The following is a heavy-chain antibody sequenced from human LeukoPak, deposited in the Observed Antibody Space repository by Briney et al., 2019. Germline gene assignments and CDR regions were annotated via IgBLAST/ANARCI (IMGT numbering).Heavy chain of an antibody. V-gene: IGHV4-61*02. J-gene: IGHJ5*02. Sequence: SETLSLTCTVSGGSISSGSYYWSWIRQPAGRGLEWIGRIYTSGSTNYNPSLKSRVTISVDTSKNQFSLKLSSVTAADTAVYYCAIQRGYYYDSSGYLLPGNWFDPWGQGTLVTVSS. CDR2: IYTSGST. CDR3: AIQRGYYYDSSGYLLPGNWFDP. D-gene: IGHD3-22*01. CDR1: GGSISSGSYY.